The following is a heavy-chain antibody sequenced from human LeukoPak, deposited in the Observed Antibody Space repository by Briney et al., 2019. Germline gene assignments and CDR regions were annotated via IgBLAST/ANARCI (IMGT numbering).Heavy chain of an antibody. Sequence: GRSLRLSCAASGFTFNSFGIHWVRQAPGKGLEWVAFIYYDGSNIYYADYVKGRFTISRDISKNTLYLQMDSLRAEDTAIYYCARDWKTNSFDYWGQGTLVTVSS. CDR2: IYYDGSNI. CDR3: ARDWKTNSFDY. V-gene: IGHV3-33*01. CDR1: GFTFNSFG. D-gene: IGHD1-1*01. J-gene: IGHJ4*02.